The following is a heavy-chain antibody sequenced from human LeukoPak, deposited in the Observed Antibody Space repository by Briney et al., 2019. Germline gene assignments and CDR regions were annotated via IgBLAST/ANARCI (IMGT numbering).Heavy chain of an antibody. J-gene: IGHJ2*01. V-gene: IGHV4-39*01. CDR3: AETGSRDYWYFDL. CDR1: GGSISTSSYY. CDR2: IYYSGST. D-gene: IGHD2-21*01. Sequence: SETLSLTCTVSGGSISTSSYYWGWIRQPPGKGLEWIGNIYYSGSTYYNPSLKSRVTISVDTSKNQFSLKLSSVTAADTAVYCCAETGSRDYWYFDLWGRGTLVTVSS.